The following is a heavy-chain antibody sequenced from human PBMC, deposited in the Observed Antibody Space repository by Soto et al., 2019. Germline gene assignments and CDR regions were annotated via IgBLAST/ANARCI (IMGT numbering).Heavy chain of an antibody. J-gene: IGHJ4*02. CDR1: GFTFSSYG. D-gene: IGHD3-22*01. Sequence: PGGSLRLSCAASGFTFSSYGMHWVRQAPGKGLEWVAVIWYDGSNKYYADSVKGRFTISRDNSKNTLYLQMNSLRAEDTAVYYCARDRDYYDSSGYFDYWGQGTLVTVSS. CDR2: IWYDGSNK. CDR3: ARDRDYYDSSGYFDY. V-gene: IGHV3-33*01.